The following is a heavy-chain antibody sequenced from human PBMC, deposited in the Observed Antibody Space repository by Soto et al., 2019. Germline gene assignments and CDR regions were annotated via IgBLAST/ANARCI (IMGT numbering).Heavy chain of an antibody. CDR2: ISAYNGNT. D-gene: IGHD5-18*01. V-gene: IGHV1-18*01. Sequence: QVQLVQSGAEVKKPGASVQVSCKASGYTFTSYGISWVRQAPGQGLEWMGWISAYNGNTNYAQKLQGRVTMTTDTSTSTAYMELRSLRSDDTAVYYCARGRQLWLQSRYYDYGMDVWGQGTTVTVSS. CDR3: ARGRQLWLQSRYYDYGMDV. CDR1: GYTFTSYG. J-gene: IGHJ6*02.